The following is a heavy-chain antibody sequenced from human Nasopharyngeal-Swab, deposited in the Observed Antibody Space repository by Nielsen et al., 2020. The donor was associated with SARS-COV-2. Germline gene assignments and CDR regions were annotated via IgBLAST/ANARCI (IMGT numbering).Heavy chain of an antibody. Sequence: LSLTCAASGFTFSSYWMHWVRQAPGKGLVWVSRINSDGSSTSYADSVKGRFTISRDNAKNTLYLQMNSLRAEDSAVYYCARSKISPSSYYDSSGYYGSYGMDVWGQGTTVTVSS. CDR1: GFTFSSYW. V-gene: IGHV3-74*01. J-gene: IGHJ6*02. D-gene: IGHD3-22*01. CDR3: ARSKISPSSYYDSSGYYGSYGMDV. CDR2: INSDGSST.